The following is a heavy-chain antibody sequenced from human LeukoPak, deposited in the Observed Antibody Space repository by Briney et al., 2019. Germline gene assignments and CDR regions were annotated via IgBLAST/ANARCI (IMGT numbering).Heavy chain of an antibody. CDR1: GYTFTSYY. J-gene: IGHJ4*02. Sequence: SVKVSCKASGYTFTSYYIHWVGQAPGQGLEWMGMINPGAGDTTYARKFQNRVTMTRDTSTSTVYMELSSLRSEDTAMYYCARTYGSGRYYKYYYDYWGQGALVTVSS. D-gene: IGHD3-10*01. CDR3: ARTYGSGRYYKYYYDY. V-gene: IGHV1-46*01. CDR2: INPGAGDT.